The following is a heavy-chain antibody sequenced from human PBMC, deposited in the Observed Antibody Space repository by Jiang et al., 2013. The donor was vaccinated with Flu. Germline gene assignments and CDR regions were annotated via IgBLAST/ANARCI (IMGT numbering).Heavy chain of an antibody. CDR1: GGSIISENSY. V-gene: IGHV4-39*07. D-gene: IGHD3-10*01. J-gene: IGHJ4*02. CDR3: ASQHWDQWCGDYYMSQ. CDR2: IYYSGTT. Sequence: GSGLVKPSETLSLSCTVSGGSIISENSYWGWIRQPPGKGLEWIGSIYYSGTTYYNPSLKSRVTISVDTSKKQFSLKLSSVTAADTAVYYCASQHWDQWCGDYYMSQWGQGTL.